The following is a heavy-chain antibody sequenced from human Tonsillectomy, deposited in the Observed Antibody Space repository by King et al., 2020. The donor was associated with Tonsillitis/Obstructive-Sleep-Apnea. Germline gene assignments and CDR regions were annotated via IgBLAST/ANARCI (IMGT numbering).Heavy chain of an antibody. V-gene: IGHV2-5*02. Sequence: ITLKESGPTLLKPTQTLTLPCTFSGFSLSTSGVGVGWIRQPPGKALEWLALIYWDADKRHSPSLKSRPTITKDTSKNQVCLTMTNMEPVDTDTYCCAHGPVTLRDIGPLAHPPNWFEPWGQGPRVTVSS. J-gene: IGHJ5*02. CDR1: GFSLSTSGVG. D-gene: IGHD3-9*01. CDR2: IYWDADK. CDR3: AHGPVTLRDIGPLAHPPNWFEP.